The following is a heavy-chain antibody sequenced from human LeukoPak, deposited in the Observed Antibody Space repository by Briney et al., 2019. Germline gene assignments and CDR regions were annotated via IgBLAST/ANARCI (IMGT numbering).Heavy chain of an antibody. D-gene: IGHD3-16*02. CDR3: ARDVGGVIASSHL. J-gene: IGHJ4*02. CDR2: IKQDGSEK. Sequence: GGSLRLSXAASGFTFSSYWMSWVRQAPGKGLEWVANIKQDGSEKYYVDSVKGRFTISRDNAKNSLYLQMNSLRAEDTAVYYCARDVGGVIASSHLGGQGTLVTVSS. CDR1: GFTFSSYW. V-gene: IGHV3-7*01.